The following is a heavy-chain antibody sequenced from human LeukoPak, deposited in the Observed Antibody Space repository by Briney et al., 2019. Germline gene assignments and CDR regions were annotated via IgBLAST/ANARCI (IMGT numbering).Heavy chain of an antibody. CDR2: MYYSGST. CDR1: GGSISNNNYY. Sequence: PSETLSLTCTVSGGSISNNNYYWGWIRQPPGKGLEWIGTMYYSGSTYYNPSLKSRVTISVDTSKNQFSLKLSSVTAADTAVYYCARRRFGDPGADPWGQGTLVTVSS. J-gene: IGHJ5*02. V-gene: IGHV4-39*01. CDR3: ARRRFGDPGADP. D-gene: IGHD3-10*01.